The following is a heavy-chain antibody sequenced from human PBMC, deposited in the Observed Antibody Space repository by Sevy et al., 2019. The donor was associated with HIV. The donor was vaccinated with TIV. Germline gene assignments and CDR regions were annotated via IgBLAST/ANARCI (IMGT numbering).Heavy chain of an antibody. V-gene: IGHV4-59*01. Sequence: SETLSLTCTVSGGSISSYYWSWIRQPPGKGLEWIGYIYYSGSTNYNPSLKSRVTISVDTSKNQFSLKLSSVTAADTAVYYCARVGGRRWLDYWRQGTLVTVSS. CDR2: IYYSGST. CDR1: GGSISSYY. J-gene: IGHJ4*02. D-gene: IGHD1-26*01. CDR3: ARVGGRRWLDY.